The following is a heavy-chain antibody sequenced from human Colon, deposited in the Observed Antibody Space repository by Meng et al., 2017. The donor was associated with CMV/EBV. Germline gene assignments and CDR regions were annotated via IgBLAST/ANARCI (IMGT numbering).Heavy chain of an antibody. D-gene: IGHD3-10*01. J-gene: IGHJ5*02. Sequence: GGSLRLSCAASGFVFSGSAMHWVRQVTGKGLEWLSSIANGHDTYYADSVKGRFTIFRENAKNSLYLQMNSLTVEDTAVYFCARGRLHGFAAWGQGTLVTVSS. CDR1: GFVFSGSA. CDR2: IANGHDT. V-gene: IGHV3-13*01. CDR3: ARGRLHGFAA.